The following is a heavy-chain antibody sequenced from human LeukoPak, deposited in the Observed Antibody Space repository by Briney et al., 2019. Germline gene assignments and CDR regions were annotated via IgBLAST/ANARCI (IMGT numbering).Heavy chain of an antibody. V-gene: IGHV3-21*01. CDR1: GFTFSSYS. CDR3: ASWSGSYRDY. Sequence: GGSLRLSCAASGFTFSSYSMNWVRQAPGKGLEWVSSISSSSSYIYYADSVKGRFTISRDNAKNSLYLQMNSLRAEDTAVYYCASWSGSYRDYWGQGTLVTVSS. CDR2: ISSSSSYI. J-gene: IGHJ4*02. D-gene: IGHD1-26*01.